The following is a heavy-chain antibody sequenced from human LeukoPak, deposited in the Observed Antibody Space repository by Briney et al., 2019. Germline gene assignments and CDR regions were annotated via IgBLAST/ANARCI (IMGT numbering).Heavy chain of an antibody. Sequence: GGSLRLSCAASGFTFSSYAMSWVRQAPGKGLEWVSAISGSGDSTYYADSVKGRFTISRDNSKNTLYLQMNSLRAEDTAVYYCAKDHPYDFWSGYFHWGQGTLVTVSS. CDR1: GFTFSSYA. CDR2: ISGSGDST. CDR3: AKDHPYDFWSGYFH. V-gene: IGHV3-23*01. J-gene: IGHJ4*02. D-gene: IGHD3-3*01.